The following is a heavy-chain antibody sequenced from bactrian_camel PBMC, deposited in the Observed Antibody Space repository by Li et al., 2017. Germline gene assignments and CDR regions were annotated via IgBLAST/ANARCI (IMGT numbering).Heavy chain of an antibody. V-gene: IGHV3S28*01. CDR2: ISTGTGRS. J-gene: IGHJ4*01. CDR1: EYTYSSCY. Sequence: QLVESGGGSAQSGGSLRLSCAASEYTYSSCYMGWFRQAPGKEREGVAAISTGTGRSYYADSVQGRFTISQDNAKNTLYLQINSLKPEDTAMYYCAASPLQCRVVDGSLQKAEYNYWGQGTQVTVS. CDR3: AASPLQCRVVDGSLQKAEYNY. D-gene: IGHD2*01.